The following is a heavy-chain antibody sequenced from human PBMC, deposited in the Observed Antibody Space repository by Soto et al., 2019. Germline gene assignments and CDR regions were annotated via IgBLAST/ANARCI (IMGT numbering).Heavy chain of an antibody. CDR2: TRNKAYSFTT. CDR1: GFSFSDHY. CDR3: VTSIPSGKWSGFDS. V-gene: IGHV3-72*01. D-gene: IGHD2-15*01. Sequence: EVQLVESGGGLVRPGGSLRLSCAASGFSFSDHYMDWVRQAPGKGLEWVGRTRNKAYSFTTEYAPALKGRFTISRDDSEDSLYLQMNSLKTEDTALYYCVTSIPSGKWSGFDSWGQGTLLTVSP. J-gene: IGHJ4*02.